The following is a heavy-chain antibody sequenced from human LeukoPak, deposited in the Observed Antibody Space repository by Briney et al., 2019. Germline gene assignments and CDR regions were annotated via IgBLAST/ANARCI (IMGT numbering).Heavy chain of an antibody. V-gene: IGHV4-59*08. Sequence: SETLSLTCTVSGGSISSYYWSWIRQPPGKGLEWIGYIYYSGSTNHNPSLKSRVTISVDTSKNQFSLKLSSVTAADTAVYYCARHELEYCSGGSCLAFDIWGQGTMVTVSS. CDR3: ARHELEYCSGGSCLAFDI. J-gene: IGHJ3*02. D-gene: IGHD2-15*01. CDR2: IYYSGST. CDR1: GGSISSYY.